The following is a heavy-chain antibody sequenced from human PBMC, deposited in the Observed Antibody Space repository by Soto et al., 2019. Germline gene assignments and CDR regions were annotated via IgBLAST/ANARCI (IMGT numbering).Heavy chain of an antibody. Sequence: EVQVVESGGGLVKPGGSLRLSCTAAGLSLSNTWMGWVRQAPGKGLEWVARLKSKRAGGASDYAVAVKGRFSVSRDESKNTIYLQMNTLRTDDTAVYYCTTDGGVTEDPLFWAWGQGTLVTVSS. V-gene: IGHV3-15*01. D-gene: IGHD3-16*01. J-gene: IGHJ5*02. CDR3: TTDGGVTEDPLFWA. CDR1: GLSLSNTW. CDR2: LKSKRAGGAS.